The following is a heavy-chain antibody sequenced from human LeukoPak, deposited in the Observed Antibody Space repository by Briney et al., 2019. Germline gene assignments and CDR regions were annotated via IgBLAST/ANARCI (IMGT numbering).Heavy chain of an antibody. Sequence: SSETLSLTCGVFGGSFSGYYWTWLRQPPGKGQEWTGQINHRGSSHYNPSLRSRVTISVDTSKTQFSLKLTSVTAADTAVYYCARDKFCSDTGSCNIGLFDFWGQGALVTVSS. D-gene: IGHD2-15*01. CDR2: INHRGSS. CDR3: ARDKFCSDTGSCNIGLFDF. J-gene: IGHJ4*02. V-gene: IGHV4-34*01. CDR1: GGSFSGYY.